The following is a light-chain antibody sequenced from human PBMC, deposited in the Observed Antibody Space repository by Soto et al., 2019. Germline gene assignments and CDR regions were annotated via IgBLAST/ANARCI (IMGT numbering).Light chain of an antibody. V-gene: IGKV1-5*01. CDR1: QSISSW. Sequence: DIQMTQSPSTLSASVGDRVTITCRASQSISSWLAWYQQKPGKAPKLLMYDASSLDSGVPSRFSGSGSGTEFTLTISSLQPDYFATYYCQQYNAYPWTFGQGTKVEIK. CDR2: DAS. CDR3: QQYNAYPWT. J-gene: IGKJ1*01.